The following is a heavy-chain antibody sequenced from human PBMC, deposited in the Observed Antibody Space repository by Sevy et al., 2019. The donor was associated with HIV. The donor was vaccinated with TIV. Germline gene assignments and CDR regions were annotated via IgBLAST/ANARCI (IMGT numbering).Heavy chain of an antibody. J-gene: IGHJ6*03. V-gene: IGHV3-15*01. D-gene: IGHD3-10*01. CDR3: TTDLSWYYSGSGTNRLHRPGRYYMDV. CDR2: IKSKTDGGTT. CDR1: GFTFSNAW. Sequence: GGSLRLSCAASGFTFSNAWMSWVRQAPGKGLEWVGRIKSKTDGGTTDYAAPVKGRFTISRDDSKTRLYLQMNSLKTGDAAVYYCTTDLSWYYSGSGTNRLHRPGRYYMDVWGKGTTVTVSS.